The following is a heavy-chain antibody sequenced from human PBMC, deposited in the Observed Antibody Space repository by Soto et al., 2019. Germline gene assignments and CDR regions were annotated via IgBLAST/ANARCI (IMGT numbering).Heavy chain of an antibody. Sequence: SETLSLTCAVYGGSFSGYYWSWIRQPPGKGLEWIGEINHSGSTNYNPSLKSRVTISVDTSKNQFSLKLSSVTAADTAVYYCARGVVVVAATGYYFDYWGQGTLVTVSS. CDR1: GGSFSGYY. D-gene: IGHD2-15*01. CDR3: ARGVVVVAATGYYFDY. CDR2: INHSGST. J-gene: IGHJ4*02. V-gene: IGHV4-34*01.